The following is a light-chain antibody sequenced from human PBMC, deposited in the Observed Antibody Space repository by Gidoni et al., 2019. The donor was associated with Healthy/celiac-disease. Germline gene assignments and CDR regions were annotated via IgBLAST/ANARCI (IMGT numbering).Light chain of an antibody. J-gene: IGKJ4*01. Sequence: DIQMTQSPSSLSASVGDRVTITCRASQSISSYLNWYQQKPGKAPKLLIYAASSLQSGVPSRFSGSGSGTAFTLTISSLQPEAFATYYCQHSYSTLTFGGGTKVEIK. CDR2: AAS. CDR3: QHSYSTLT. V-gene: IGKV1-39*01. CDR1: QSISSY.